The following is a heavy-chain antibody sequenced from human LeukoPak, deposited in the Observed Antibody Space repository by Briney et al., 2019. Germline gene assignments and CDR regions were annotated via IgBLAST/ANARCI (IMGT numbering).Heavy chain of an antibody. CDR2: INHSGST. V-gene: IGHV4-34*01. Sequence: PSETLSLTCAVYGGSFRGYYWSWIRQPPGKGLEWIGEINHSGSTNYNPSLKSRVTISVDTSKNQFSLKLSSVTAADTAVYYCARGRGYGGNSLNSYFDYWGQGTLVTVSS. CDR3: ARGRGYGGNSLNSYFDY. J-gene: IGHJ4*02. CDR1: GGSFRGYY. D-gene: IGHD4-23*01.